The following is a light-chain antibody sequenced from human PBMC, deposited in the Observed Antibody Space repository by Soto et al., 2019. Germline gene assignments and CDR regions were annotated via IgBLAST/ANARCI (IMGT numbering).Light chain of an antibody. CDR3: QQSFSSPLT. J-gene: IGKJ4*01. Sequence: DIQMTQSPSSLSASVGDRVTINCRPSQNIGKFLNWYQQRPGKAPTALIHATSTLQSGVSSRFSGSGSDTDFTLTITSLRPEDFATYFCQQSFSSPLTFGGGTKVEL. CDR1: QNIGKF. CDR2: ATS. V-gene: IGKV1-39*01.